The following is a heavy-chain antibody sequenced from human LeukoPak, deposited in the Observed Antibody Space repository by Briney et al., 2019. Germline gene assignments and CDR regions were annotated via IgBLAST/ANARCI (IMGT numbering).Heavy chain of an antibody. CDR2: MNPNSGNT. CDR3: AGRYSSSWYDHWFDP. Sequence: ASVKVSCKASGYTFTSYDINWVRQAAGQGLEWMGWMNPNSGNTGYAQKFQGRVTITRNTSISTAYMELSSLRSEDTAVYYCAGRYSSSWYDHWFDPWGQGTLVTVSS. CDR1: GYTFTSYD. D-gene: IGHD6-13*01. J-gene: IGHJ5*02. V-gene: IGHV1-8*03.